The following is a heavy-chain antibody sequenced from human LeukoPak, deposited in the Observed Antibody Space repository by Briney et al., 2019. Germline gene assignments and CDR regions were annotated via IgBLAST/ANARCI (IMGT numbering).Heavy chain of an antibody. J-gene: IGHJ5*02. CDR1: GYTFTGYY. V-gene: IGHV1-2*02. CDR2: INPNSGDT. CDR3: ARGGIDIVTVPVSNWFDP. Sequence: ASVKVSCKASGYTFTGYYMHWVRQAPGQGLGWMGWINPNSGDTNYAQKFQGRVTMTRDTSISTAYMELSRLRSDDTAVYYCARGGIDIVTVPVSNWFDPWGQGTLVTVSS. D-gene: IGHD2/OR15-2a*01.